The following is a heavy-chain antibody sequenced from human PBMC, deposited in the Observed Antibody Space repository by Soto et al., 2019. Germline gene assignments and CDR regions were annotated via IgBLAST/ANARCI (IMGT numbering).Heavy chain of an antibody. V-gene: IGHV3-9*01. CDR2: ISWNSGSI. CDR3: AKGVVRGVIFSNGMDV. J-gene: IGHJ6*02. Sequence: EVQLVESGGGLVQPGRSLRLSCAASGFTFDDYAMHWVRQAPGKGLEWVSGISWNSGSIGYADSVKGRFTISRDNAKNSLYLQMNSLRAEDTALYYCAKGVVRGVIFSNGMDVWGQGTTVTVSS. D-gene: IGHD3-10*01. CDR1: GFTFDDYA.